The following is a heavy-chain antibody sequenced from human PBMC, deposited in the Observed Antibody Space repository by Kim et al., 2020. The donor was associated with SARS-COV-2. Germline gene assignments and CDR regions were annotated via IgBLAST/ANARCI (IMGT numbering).Heavy chain of an antibody. J-gene: IGHJ4*02. V-gene: IGHV1-18*01. CDR2: VSPYNGDT. CDR3: ARDGYGANTGGSDY. Sequence: ASVKVSCKASGYTFTSYGISWVRQAPGQGLEWMGWVSPYNGDTNYAQKLQGRVTMTTDTSTSTAYMELRSLRSDDTAVYYCARDGYGANTGGSDYWGQGTLVTVSS. CDR1: GYTFTSYG. D-gene: IGHD4-17*01.